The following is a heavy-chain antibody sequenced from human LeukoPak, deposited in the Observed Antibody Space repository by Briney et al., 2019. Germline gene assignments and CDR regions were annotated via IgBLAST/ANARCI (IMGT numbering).Heavy chain of an antibody. D-gene: IGHD5-18*01. CDR3: ARRSSYGYNGY. CDR1: GFTFSIYW. V-gene: IGHV3-11*03. J-gene: IGHJ4*02. Sequence: KPGGSLSLSCAASGFTFSIYWMSWIRQAPGKGLEWVSYISSSSSYTNYADSVKGRFTISRDNAKNSLYLQMNSLRAEDTAVYYCARRSSYGYNGYWGQGTLVTVSS. CDR2: ISSSSSYT.